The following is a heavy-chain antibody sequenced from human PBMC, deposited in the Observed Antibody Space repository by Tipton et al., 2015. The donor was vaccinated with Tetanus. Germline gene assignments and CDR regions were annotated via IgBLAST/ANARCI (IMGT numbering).Heavy chain of an antibody. V-gene: IGHV1-69*01. D-gene: IGHD3-22*01. CDR2: IITNSGTA. J-gene: IGHJ4*02. CDR3: ASYHGGGYYYDSSGYSIDY. CDR1: GGTFSSYA. Sequence: QLVQSGAEVKKPGSSVKVSCKASGGTFSSYAISWVRQAPGQGLEWMGGIITNSGTANYAQKFQGRVTITADEATSTAYMELSSLRAEDTTEYYCASYHGGGYYYDSSGYSIDYWGQGTLVTVSS.